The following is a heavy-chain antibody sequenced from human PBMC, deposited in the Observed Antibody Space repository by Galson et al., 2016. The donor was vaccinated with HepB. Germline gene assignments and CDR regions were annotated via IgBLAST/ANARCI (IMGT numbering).Heavy chain of an antibody. V-gene: IGHV6-1*01. Sequence: CAISGDSVSSYSAAWNWIRQSPSRGLEWLGWTYYRSRWYTDNALSVKSRIKVNADQSTNPFSLQLNSVTPEDTAVYYCARALLYEQPPPWGMDVWGQGTLVTVSS. D-gene: IGHD2-8*01. J-gene: IGHJ4*02. CDR2: TYYRSRWYT. CDR3: ARALLYEQPPPWGMDV. CDR1: GDSVSSYSAA.